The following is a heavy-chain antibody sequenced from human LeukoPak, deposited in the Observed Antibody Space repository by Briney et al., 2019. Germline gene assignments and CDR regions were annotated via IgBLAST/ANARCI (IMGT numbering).Heavy chain of an antibody. CDR2: IWYDGSNK. CDR3: ARGSSSVPTRFDP. V-gene: IGHV3-33*01. Sequence: GGSLRLSCAASGFTFSSYGMHWVRQAPGKGLEWVAVIWYDGSNKYYADSVKGRFTISRDNSKNTLYLQMNSLRAEDTAVYYCARGSSSVPTRFDPWGQGTLVTVSS. CDR1: GFTFSSYG. D-gene: IGHD6-6*01. J-gene: IGHJ5*02.